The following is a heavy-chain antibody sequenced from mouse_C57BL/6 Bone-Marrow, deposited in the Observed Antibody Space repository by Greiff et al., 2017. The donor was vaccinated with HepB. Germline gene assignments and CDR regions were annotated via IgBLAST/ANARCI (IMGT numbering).Heavy chain of an antibody. CDR1: GYAFSSSW. Sequence: VQLQQSGPELVKPGASVKISCKASGYAFSSSWMNWVKQRPGKGLEWIGRIYPGDGDTNYNGKFKGKATLTADKSSSTAYMQLSSVTSEDSAVYFCARISGYAGDWDMDDWGQGTSVTVSS. D-gene: IGHD3-2*02. CDR3: ARISGYAGDWDMDD. J-gene: IGHJ4*01. V-gene: IGHV1-82*01. CDR2: IYPGDGDT.